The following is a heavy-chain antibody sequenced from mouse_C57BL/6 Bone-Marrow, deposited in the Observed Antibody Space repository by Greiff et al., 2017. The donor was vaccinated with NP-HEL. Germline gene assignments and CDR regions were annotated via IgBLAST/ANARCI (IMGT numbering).Heavy chain of an antibody. V-gene: IGHV14-4*01. CDR3: ATCGSTPYAMDY. D-gene: IGHD1-1*01. J-gene: IGHJ4*01. Sequence: EVQLVEPGAELVRPGASVKLSCTASGFNIKDDYMNWVKQRPEQGLEWIGWIYPENGDTEYAEKFKGKATITVDTSSNTAYLQLSSLTSEDTAVYYCATCGSTPYAMDYWGQGTSVTVSS. CDR2: IYPENGDT. CDR1: GFNIKDDY.